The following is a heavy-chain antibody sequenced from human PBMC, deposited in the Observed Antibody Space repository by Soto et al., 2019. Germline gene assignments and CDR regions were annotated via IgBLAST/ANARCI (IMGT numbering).Heavy chain of an antibody. CDR1: GHTFTSYD. CDR2: MNPNSGNT. J-gene: IGHJ4*02. D-gene: IGHD5-12*01. V-gene: IGHV1-8*01. CDR3: ARDIGGHNQGFDY. Sequence: ASLKVSCKASGHTFTSYDINWVRQATGQGLEWMGWMNPNSGNTGYAQKFQGRVTMTRDTSTSTVYMELSSLRSEDTAVYYCARDIGGHNQGFDYGGRGTLVTVSS.